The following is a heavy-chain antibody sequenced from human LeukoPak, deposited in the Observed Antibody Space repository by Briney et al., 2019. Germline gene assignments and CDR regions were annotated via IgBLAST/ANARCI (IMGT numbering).Heavy chain of an antibody. D-gene: IGHD3-22*01. CDR1: GYTFTSYD. CDR2: MNPNSGNT. V-gene: IGHV1-8*01. J-gene: IGHJ4*02. CDR3: ARGLFSLYYYDSSGYSDFDY. Sequence: ASVKVSCKASGYTFTSYDINWVRQATGQGLGWMGWMNPNSGNTGYAQKFQGRVTMTRNTSISTAYMELSSLRSEDTAVYYCARGLFSLYYYDSSGYSDFDYWGQGTLVTVSS.